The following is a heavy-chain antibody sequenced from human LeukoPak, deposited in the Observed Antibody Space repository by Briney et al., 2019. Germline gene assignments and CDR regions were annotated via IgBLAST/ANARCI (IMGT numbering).Heavy chain of an antibody. CDR1: GYTFTTYW. CDR3: ARDAVDTANAV. V-gene: IGHV3-74*01. Sequence: GGSLRLSCAASGYTFTTYWMHWVRQAPGKGLVWVSHINSDGSITSYADSVKGRFTISRDNAKNTLYLQMNSLRAEDTVVYYCARDAVDTANAVWGQGTTVTVSS. D-gene: IGHD5-18*01. CDR2: INSDGSIT. J-gene: IGHJ6*02.